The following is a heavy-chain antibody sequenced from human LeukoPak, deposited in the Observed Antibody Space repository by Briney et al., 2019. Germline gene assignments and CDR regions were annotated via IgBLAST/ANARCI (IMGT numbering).Heavy chain of an antibody. CDR1: GFTFSSYG. D-gene: IGHD3-22*01. J-gene: IGHJ5*02. V-gene: IGHV3-30*02. CDR2: IRYDGSNK. Sequence: GGSLRLSCAASGFTFSSYGMHWVRQAPGRGLEWVAFIRYDGSNKYYADSVKGRFTISRDNSKNTLYLQMNSLRAEDTAVYYCARQGSGYYNWFDPWGQGTLVTVSS. CDR3: ARQGSGYYNWFDP.